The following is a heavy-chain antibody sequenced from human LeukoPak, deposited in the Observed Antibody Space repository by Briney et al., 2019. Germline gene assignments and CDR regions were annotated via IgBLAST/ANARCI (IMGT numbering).Heavy chain of an antibody. CDR3: ARPRDGYNYGAFDI. CDR2: ISSNGGST. V-gene: IGHV3-64*01. D-gene: IGHD5-24*01. J-gene: IGHJ3*02. CDR1: GFTFSSYA. Sequence: PGGSLRLSCAASGFTFSSYAMYWVRQAPGKGLEYVSAISSNGGSTYYANSVKGRFTISRDNSKNTLYLQMGSLRAEDMAVYYCARPRDGYNYGAFDIWGQGTMVTVSS.